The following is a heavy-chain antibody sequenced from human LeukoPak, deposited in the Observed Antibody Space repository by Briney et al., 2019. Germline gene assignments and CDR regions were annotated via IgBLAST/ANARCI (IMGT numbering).Heavy chain of an antibody. V-gene: IGHV4-34*01. CDR3: ARVVAVAGTRRWAFDI. D-gene: IGHD6-19*01. J-gene: IGHJ3*02. CDR1: GVSFSGYY. CDR2: INHSGST. Sequence: SETLSLTCAVYGVSFSGYYWSWIRQPPGKGLEWIGEINHSGSTNYNPSLKSRVTISVDTSKNQFSLKLSSVTAADTAVYYCARVVAVAGTRRWAFDIWGQGTMVTVSS.